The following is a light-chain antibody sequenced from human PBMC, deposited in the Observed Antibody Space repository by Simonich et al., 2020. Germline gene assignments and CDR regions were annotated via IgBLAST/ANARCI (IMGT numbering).Light chain of an antibody. J-gene: IGKJ4*01. Sequence: EIVLTQSPATLSLSPGERATLSCRASQSVSSYLAWYQQKPGQAPSLLIYDASNRATGIPARFSGSGSGTDFTLTISSLEPEDFAVYYCQQRSNWPPDLTFGGGTKVEIK. CDR3: QQRSNWPPDLT. CDR1: QSVSSY. V-gene: IGKV3-11*01. CDR2: DAS.